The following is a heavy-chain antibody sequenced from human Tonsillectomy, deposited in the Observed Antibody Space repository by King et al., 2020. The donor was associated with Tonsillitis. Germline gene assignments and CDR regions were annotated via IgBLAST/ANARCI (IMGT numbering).Heavy chain of an antibody. CDR2: ISGSGGST. CDR3: AKDVGVGGYYGSGSYADY. CDR1: GFTFSSYA. D-gene: IGHD3-10*01. J-gene: IGHJ4*02. Sequence: VQLVESGGGLVQPGGSLRLSCAASGFTFSSYAMSWVRQAPGKGLEWVSAISGSGGSTYYADSVKGRFTISRDNSKNTLYLQMNSLRAEDTAVYYCAKDVGVGGYYGSGSYADYWGQGTLVTVSS. V-gene: IGHV3-23*04.